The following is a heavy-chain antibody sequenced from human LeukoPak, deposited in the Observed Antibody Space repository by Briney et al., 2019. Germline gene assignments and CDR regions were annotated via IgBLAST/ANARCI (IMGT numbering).Heavy chain of an antibody. J-gene: IGHJ5*02. CDR2: IYTSGST. Sequence: SETLSLTCTVSGVSISSYYWSWIRQPAGKGLEWIWRIYTSGSTNYNPSLKSRVTMSVDTSKNQFSLKLSSVTAADTAVYYCARDHSRIQLPPYNWCDPWGQGTLVTVSS. V-gene: IGHV4-4*07. D-gene: IGHD5-18*01. CDR1: GVSISSYY. CDR3: ARDHSRIQLPPYNWCDP.